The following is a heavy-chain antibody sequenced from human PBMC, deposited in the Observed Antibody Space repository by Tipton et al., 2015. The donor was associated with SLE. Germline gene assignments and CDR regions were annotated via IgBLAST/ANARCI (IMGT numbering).Heavy chain of an antibody. CDR3: ARDTREEQSNSYPFDF. J-gene: IGHJ3*01. CDR1: GYTFTGYY. V-gene: IGHV1-2*02. Sequence: QLVQSGAEVKKPGASVKVSCKASGYTFTGYYMHWVRQAPGQGLEWMGWINPNSGGTNYAQKFQGRVTMTRDTSISTAYMELSRLRSDDTAVYYCARDTREEQSNSYPFDFWRQARIVTASS. D-gene: IGHD1/OR15-1a*01. CDR2: INPNSGGT.